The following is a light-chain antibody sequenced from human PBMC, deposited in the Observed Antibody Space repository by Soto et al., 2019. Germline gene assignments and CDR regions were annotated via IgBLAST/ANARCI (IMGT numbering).Light chain of an antibody. V-gene: IGKV1-39*01. CDR2: ATS. CDR3: QQTYTTPRT. Sequence: DTQMTQSPSSLSASVGDRISITCRASQTDSTYLNWYQQKAGQAPTLLISATSTLESGVPSRFSGSGSGTEFTLTITSLQPEDFATYYCQQTYTTPRTFGQGTKVAFK. J-gene: IGKJ1*01. CDR1: QTDSTY.